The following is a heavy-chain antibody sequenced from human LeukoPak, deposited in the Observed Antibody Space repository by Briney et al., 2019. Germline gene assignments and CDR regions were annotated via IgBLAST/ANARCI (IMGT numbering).Heavy chain of an antibody. D-gene: IGHD3-9*01. V-gene: IGHV3-30*02. Sequence: GGSLRLSCAASGFTFSSYGMHWVRQAPGKGLEWVTFIRYDGSNKYYADSVKGRFTISRDNSKNTLYLQMNSLRAEDTAVYYCAKAVGSITIFLGFGMDVWGKGTTVTVSS. CDR2: IRYDGSNK. CDR3: AKAVGSITIFLGFGMDV. J-gene: IGHJ6*04. CDR1: GFTFSSYG.